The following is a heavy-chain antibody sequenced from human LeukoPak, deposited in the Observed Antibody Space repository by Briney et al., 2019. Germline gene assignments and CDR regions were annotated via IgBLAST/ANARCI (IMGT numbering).Heavy chain of an antibody. CDR3: ARDKSSSWYFVIAFDI. Sequence: KASETLSLTCTVSGGSISSSSYYWGWIRQPPGKGLEWIGSIYYSGSTYYNPSLKSRVTISVDTSKNQFSLKLSSVTAADTAVYYCARDKSSSWYFVIAFDIWGQGTMVTVSS. V-gene: IGHV4-39*07. CDR2: IYYSGST. J-gene: IGHJ3*02. CDR1: GGSISSSSYY. D-gene: IGHD6-13*01.